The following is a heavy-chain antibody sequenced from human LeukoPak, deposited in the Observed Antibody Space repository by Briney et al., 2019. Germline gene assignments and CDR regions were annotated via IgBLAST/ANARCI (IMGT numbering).Heavy chain of an antibody. CDR3: ARDLKEGGYYQYNWFDP. CDR1: GGSISSYY. D-gene: IGHD3-22*01. CDR2: IYYSGST. V-gene: IGHV4-59*01. J-gene: IGHJ5*02. Sequence: PSETLSLTCTVSGGSISSYYWSWIRQPPGKGLEWIGYIYYSGSTNYNPSLKSRVTISVDTSKNQFSLKLSSVTAADTAVYYCARDLKEGGYYQYNWFDPWGQGTLVTVSS.